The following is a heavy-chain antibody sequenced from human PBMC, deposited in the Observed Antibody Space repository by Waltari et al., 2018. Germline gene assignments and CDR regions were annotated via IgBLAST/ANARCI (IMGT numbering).Heavy chain of an antibody. Sequence: QVQLQESGPGLVKPSETLSLTCAVSGYSISSGYYWGWSRQPPGKGLEWIGSIYHSGSTYYNPSLKSRVTISVDTSKNQFSLKLSSVTAADTAVYYCAGEEVAGINYWGQGTLVTVSS. CDR3: AGEEVAGINY. J-gene: IGHJ4*02. CDR1: GYSISSGYY. V-gene: IGHV4-38-2*01. D-gene: IGHD6-19*01. CDR2: IYHSGST.